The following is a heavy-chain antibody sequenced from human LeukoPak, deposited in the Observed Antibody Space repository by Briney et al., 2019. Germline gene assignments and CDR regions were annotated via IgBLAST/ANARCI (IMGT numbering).Heavy chain of an antibody. Sequence: SETLSLTCTVSGDSIGSFYWSWIRQPPGKGLEWIGYIHYSGSTNYNPSLKSRVTISVDTSKNQFSLRLTSVTAADTAVYYCARVRDFRIDYWGQGTLVTVSS. CDR2: IHYSGST. J-gene: IGHJ4*02. D-gene: IGHD1-14*01. V-gene: IGHV4-59*01. CDR1: GDSIGSFY. CDR3: ARVRDFRIDY.